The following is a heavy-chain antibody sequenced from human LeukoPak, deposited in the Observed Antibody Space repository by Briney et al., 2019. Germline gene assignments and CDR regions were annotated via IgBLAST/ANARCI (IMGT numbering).Heavy chain of an antibody. CDR1: ELPLGIYT. V-gene: IGHV3-64D*06. D-gene: IGHD6-13*01. CDR3: AQLAAAGHSEY. Sequence: GGSLRLSCSASELPLGIYTILWVRQAPGKGLEYVSAISSNGRDTYYAASVRGRFSISRVNSNNTLYLQMSSLRPEDTAMYYCAQLAAAGHSEYGGRGSLVAVSS. J-gene: IGHJ4*02. CDR2: ISSNGRDT.